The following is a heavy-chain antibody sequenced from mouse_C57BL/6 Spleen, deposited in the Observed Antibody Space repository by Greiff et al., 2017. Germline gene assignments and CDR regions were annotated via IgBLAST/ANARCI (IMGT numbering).Heavy chain of an antibody. CDR3: ARRAYSYAMDY. V-gene: IGHV1-18*01. CDR2: INPNNGGT. CDR1: GYTFTDYN. Sequence: VQLKQSGPELVKPGASVKIPCKASGYTFTDYNMDWVKQSHGKSLEWIGDINPNNGGTSYNQKFKGKATLTVDKSSSTAYMELRSLTSEDTAVYYCARRAYSYAMDYWGQGTSVTVSS. D-gene: IGHD2-10*01. J-gene: IGHJ4*01.